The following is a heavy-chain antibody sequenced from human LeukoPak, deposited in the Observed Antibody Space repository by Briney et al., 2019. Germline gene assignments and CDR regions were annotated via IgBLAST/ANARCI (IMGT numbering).Heavy chain of an antibody. CDR3: ARSDLLTGYYNMNV. V-gene: IGHV4-59*01. J-gene: IGHJ6*03. CDR1: GGSISSYY. D-gene: IGHD3-9*01. CDR2: IYYSGST. Sequence: PSETLSLTCTVSGGSISSYYWSWIRQPPGKGLEWIGSIYYSGSTYYNPSLKSRVTISVDTSKNQFSLKLSSVTAADTAVYYFARSDLLTGYYNMNVCGKATTVTVSS.